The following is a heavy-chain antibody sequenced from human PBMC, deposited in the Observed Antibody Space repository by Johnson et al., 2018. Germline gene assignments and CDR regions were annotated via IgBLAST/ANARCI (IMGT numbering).Heavy chain of an antibody. V-gene: IGHV3-74*01. Sequence: EVQLVETGGGFVQPGGSLRLSCAVTGFTFSDYWMHWVRQAPGEGLVWVSRISGDGSSAYYADSVKGRFTISRDNATNVLFLPMNSRTVDDRAVYYCARDGRRAFDIWGQGTMVTVSS. J-gene: IGHJ3*02. CDR3: ARDGRRAFDI. CDR2: ISGDGSSA. D-gene: IGHD3/OR15-3a*01. CDR1: GFTFSDYW.